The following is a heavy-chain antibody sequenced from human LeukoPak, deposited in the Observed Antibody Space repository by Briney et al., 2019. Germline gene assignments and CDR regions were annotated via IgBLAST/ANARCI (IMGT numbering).Heavy chain of an antibody. D-gene: IGHD5-12*01. CDR1: GYTFVGYY. CDR2: IDPYTGNT. Sequence: GASVKVSCKASGYTFVGYYWHWVRQAPGQGLEWMAWIDPYTGNTHYAQKFQGRITVTRDTSVSTTYMELSWLTSDDTARYYCAREYSASEHWGQGTLVTVFS. V-gene: IGHV1-2*02. J-gene: IGHJ4*02. CDR3: AREYSASEH.